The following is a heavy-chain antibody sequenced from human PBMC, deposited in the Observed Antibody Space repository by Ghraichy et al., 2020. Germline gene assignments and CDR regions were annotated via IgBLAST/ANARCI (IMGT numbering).Heavy chain of an antibody. Sequence: GGSLRLSCAASGFTFSSYEMNWVRQAPGKGLEWVSYIGSSGSLIYYADSVAGRFTISRDNAKNSLYLQMNSLRAEDTAVYYCARDDTTVTTGTFDYWGQGTLVTVSS. CDR2: IGSSGSLI. CDR3: ARDDTTVTTGTFDY. CDR1: GFTFSSYE. V-gene: IGHV3-48*03. D-gene: IGHD4-17*01. J-gene: IGHJ4*02.